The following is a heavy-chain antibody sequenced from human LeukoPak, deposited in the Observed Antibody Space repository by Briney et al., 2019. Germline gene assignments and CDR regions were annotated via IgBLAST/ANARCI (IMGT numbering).Heavy chain of an antibody. CDR3: ATDVTMVRGVLDY. CDR1: GFSFSSYA. J-gene: IGHJ4*02. Sequence: HPGGSLRLSCAASGFSFSSYAMHWVRQAPGKGLEWVAVISYDGDSNNKYYADSAKGRFTISRDNSKNTLYLQMNSLRAEDTAVYYCATDVTMVRGVLDYWGRGTLVTVSS. V-gene: IGHV3-30-3*01. CDR2: ISYDGDSNNK. D-gene: IGHD3-10*01.